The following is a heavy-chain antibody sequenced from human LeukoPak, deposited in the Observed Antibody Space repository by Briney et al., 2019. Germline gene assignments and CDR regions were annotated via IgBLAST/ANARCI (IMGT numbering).Heavy chain of an antibody. J-gene: IGHJ4*02. CDR3: ARDSTMGFGELSFDY. D-gene: IGHD3-10*01. V-gene: IGHV3-66*01. Sequence: PGGSLRLSCAASGFTVSSNYMSWVRQAPGKGLEWVSVIYSGGSTYYADSVKGRFTISRDNSKNTLYLQMNSLRAEDTAVYYCARDSTMGFGELSFDYWGQGTLVTVSS. CDR1: GFTVSSNY. CDR2: IYSGGST.